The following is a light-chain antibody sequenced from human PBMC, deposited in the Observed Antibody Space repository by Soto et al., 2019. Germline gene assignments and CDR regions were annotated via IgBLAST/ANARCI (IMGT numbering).Light chain of an antibody. J-gene: IGLJ3*02. V-gene: IGLV2-23*01. CDR2: EGS. Sequence: QSALTQPASVSGSPGQSITISCTGTSSDVGSYNLVSWYQQHPGKAPKLMIYEGSKRPSGVSNRFSGSKSGNTASLTISGLQAEDEADYYCAAWDDSLTAVLFGGGTKL. CDR1: SSDVGSYNL. CDR3: AAWDDSLTAVL.